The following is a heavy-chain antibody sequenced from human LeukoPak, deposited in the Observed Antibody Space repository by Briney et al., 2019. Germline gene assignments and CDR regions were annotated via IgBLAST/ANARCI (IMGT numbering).Heavy chain of an antibody. V-gene: IGHV1-69*04. J-gene: IGHJ4*02. Sequence: SVKVSCKASGGTFSSYAISWVRQAPGQGLEWMGRIITILGIANYAQKFQGRVTITADKSTSTAYMELSSLRSEDTAVYYCARDSGSYYFDYWGQGTLVTVSS. CDR1: GGTFSSYA. CDR3: ARDSGSYYFDY. D-gene: IGHD1-26*01. CDR2: IITILGIA.